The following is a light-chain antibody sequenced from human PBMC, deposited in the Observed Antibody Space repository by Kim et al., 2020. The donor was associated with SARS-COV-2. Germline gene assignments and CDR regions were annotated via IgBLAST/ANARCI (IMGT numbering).Light chain of an antibody. J-gene: IGLJ3*02. CDR2: EDD. CDR3: QSYDSNIQGV. V-gene: IGLV6-57*01. CDR1: SGSITSNY. Sequence: KTVTSSCTRSSGSITSNYVQWHQQRPGSSPTTLIFEDDQRPSGVPDRFSASIDSSSNSASLTISELKTEDEGDYYCQSYDSNIQGVFGGGTQLTVL.